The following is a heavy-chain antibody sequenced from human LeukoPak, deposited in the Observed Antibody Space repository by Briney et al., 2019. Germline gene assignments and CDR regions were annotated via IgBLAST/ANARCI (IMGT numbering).Heavy chain of an antibody. J-gene: IGHJ6*02. CDR2: ISWNSGSI. V-gene: IGHV3-9*01. D-gene: IGHD2-8*01. Sequence: GRSLRLSCAASGFTFDDFAMHWVRQAPGKGLEWVSGISWNSGSIGYADSVKGRFTISRDSAKNSLYLQMNSLRAEDTALYYCAKDGVRRDYYYGMDVWGQGTTVTVSS. CDR3: AKDGVRRDYYYGMDV. CDR1: GFTFDDFA.